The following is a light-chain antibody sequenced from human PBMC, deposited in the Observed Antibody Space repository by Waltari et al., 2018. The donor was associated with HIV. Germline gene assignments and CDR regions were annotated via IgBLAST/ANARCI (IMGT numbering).Light chain of an antibody. CDR3: SSYAGSNKLV. CDR1: SSDVGGYKY. CDR2: EVT. J-gene: IGLJ2*01. V-gene: IGLV2-8*01. Sequence: QSALTQPPSASGSPGQSVTISCTGTSSDVGGYKYVPWYQQHPGNAPKLIIYEVTERPSGVPDRFSGSKSGNTASLTVSGLQAEDEADYYCSSYAGSNKLVFGGGTKLTVV.